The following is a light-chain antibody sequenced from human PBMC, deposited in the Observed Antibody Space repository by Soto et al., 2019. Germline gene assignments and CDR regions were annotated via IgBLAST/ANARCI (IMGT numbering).Light chain of an antibody. J-gene: IGLJ2*01. Sequence: QSVLTQPPSASGTPGQRGPMPCSGSRSNIGSHTVHWYQQLPGTAPKLLVYSSNQRPSDVPDRFSGSKCGTSASLAISGRQSEDEAEYYCAAWDGRLNGVVFCGGTKLTVL. CDR1: RSNIGSHT. CDR3: AAWDGRLNGVV. V-gene: IGLV1-44*01. CDR2: SSN.